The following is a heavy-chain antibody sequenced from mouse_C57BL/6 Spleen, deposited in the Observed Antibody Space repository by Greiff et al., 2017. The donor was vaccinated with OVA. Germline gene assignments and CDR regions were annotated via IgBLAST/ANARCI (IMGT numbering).Heavy chain of an antibody. J-gene: IGHJ4*01. D-gene: IGHD2-1*01. CDR2: IYPGGGNT. Sequence: QFQLQQSGPELVKPGASVKISCKASGYSFTSYYIHWVKQRPGQGLEWIGWIYPGGGNTKYNEKFKGKATLTADTSSSTAYMQLSSLTSEDSAVYDCAYGNYLYYAMDYWGQGTSVTVSS. CDR3: AYGNYLYYAMDY. CDR1: GYSFTSYY. V-gene: IGHV1-66*01.